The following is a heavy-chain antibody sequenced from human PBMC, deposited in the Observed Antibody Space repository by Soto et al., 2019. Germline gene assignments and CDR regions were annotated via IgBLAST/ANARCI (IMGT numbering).Heavy chain of an antibody. CDR1: GDPLNTGGYY. D-gene: IGHD3-10*02. CDR3: ARLSSDWFDP. Sequence: QVQLQESGPGLVEPSQTLALTCTVSGDPLNTGGYYWSWIRHLPGKGLEWFGSIYYSGNTNYHPSLKGRVNISGDMSKKQFSLRLSSVTAADTAVYHCARLSSDWFDPWGPGIQVTVSS. CDR2: IYYSGNT. J-gene: IGHJ5*02. V-gene: IGHV4-31*03.